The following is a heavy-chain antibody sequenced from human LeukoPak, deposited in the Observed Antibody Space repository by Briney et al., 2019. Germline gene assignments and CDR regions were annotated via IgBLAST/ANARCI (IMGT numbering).Heavy chain of an antibody. J-gene: IGHJ4*02. Sequence: PSETLSLTCTVSGDSISSYYWSWIRQPAGKGLEWIGRIYTSGSTNYNPSLKSRVTMSVDTSKNQFSLKLSSVTAADTAVYYCARSVVAATAPYYFDYWGQGTLVTVSS. CDR1: GDSISSYY. CDR2: IYTSGST. D-gene: IGHD2-15*01. CDR3: ARSVVAATAPYYFDY. V-gene: IGHV4-4*07.